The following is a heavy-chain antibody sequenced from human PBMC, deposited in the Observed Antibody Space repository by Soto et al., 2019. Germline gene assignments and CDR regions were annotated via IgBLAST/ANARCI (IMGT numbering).Heavy chain of an antibody. CDR2: ISSSGYYL. J-gene: IGHJ4*02. CDR1: GFTFRRNN. CDR3: APGGRSTVS. V-gene: IGHV3-21*06. Sequence: PVGSLRLSCAASGFTFRRNNMNWFRQAPAKGLEWVASISSSGYYLYYADSVKGRFIISRDNFQNSLFLQMNSLRAEDMVVYYGAPGGRSTVSGGQGTRSTVSS. D-gene: IGHD4-17*01.